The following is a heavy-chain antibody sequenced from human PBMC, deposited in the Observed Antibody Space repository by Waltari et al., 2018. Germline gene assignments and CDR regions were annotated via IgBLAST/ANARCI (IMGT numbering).Heavy chain of an antibody. CDR1: GGSISSGSYY. CDR2: IYTSGST. J-gene: IGHJ5*02. CDR3: ARDYEMATIT. Sequence: QVQLQESGPGLVKPSQTLSLTCTVSGGSISSGSYYWSWIRQPAGKGLEWIGRIYTSGSTNYNPSLKSRVTISVDTSKNQFSLKLSSVTAADTAVYYCARDYEMATITWGQGTLVTVSS. D-gene: IGHD5-12*01. V-gene: IGHV4-61*02.